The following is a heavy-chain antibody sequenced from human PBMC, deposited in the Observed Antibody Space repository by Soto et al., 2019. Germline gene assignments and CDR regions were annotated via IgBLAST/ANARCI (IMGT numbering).Heavy chain of an antibody. J-gene: IGHJ4*02. CDR2: IYYRAMP. Sequence: QVQLQESGPGLVKPSQTLSLTCNVSGGSITRGDYYWRWLRQPPGQGLEWIGYIYYRAMPYYNPSPKSRVTISVDTSKNQVSLSMTSVTAADTAGYYCARGSALLVCFFDYRGQGTPVTVSS. D-gene: IGHD3-16*01. CDR3: ARGSALLVCFFDY. V-gene: IGHV4-30-4*01. CDR1: GGSITRGDYY.